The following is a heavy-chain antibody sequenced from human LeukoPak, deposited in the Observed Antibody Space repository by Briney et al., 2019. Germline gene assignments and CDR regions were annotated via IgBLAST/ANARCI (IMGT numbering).Heavy chain of an antibody. D-gene: IGHD3-10*01. CDR1: GFTFSRYW. Sequence: PGGALRLSCAASGFTFSRYWMSWVRQAPGKGLEWVANIKQDGSEKYYVDSVKGHFTISRDNAKNSLYLQMNSLRAEDTAVYYYARDGAMVRGVYNWFDPWGQGTLVTVSS. V-gene: IGHV3-7*03. CDR2: IKQDGSEK. CDR3: ARDGAMVRGVYNWFDP. J-gene: IGHJ5*02.